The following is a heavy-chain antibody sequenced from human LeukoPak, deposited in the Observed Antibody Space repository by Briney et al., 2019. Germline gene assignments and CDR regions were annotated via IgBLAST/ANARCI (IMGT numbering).Heavy chain of an antibody. CDR3: AKDTVAGDAFDI. J-gene: IGHJ3*02. D-gene: IGHD6-19*01. CDR1: GFTFSSYS. V-gene: IGHV3-53*01. Sequence: GGSLRLSCAASGFTFSSYSMSWVRQAPGKGLEWVSVIYSGGSTYYADSVKGRFTISRDNSKNTLYLQMNSLRAEDTAVYYCAKDTVAGDAFDIWGQGTMVTVSS. CDR2: IYSGGST.